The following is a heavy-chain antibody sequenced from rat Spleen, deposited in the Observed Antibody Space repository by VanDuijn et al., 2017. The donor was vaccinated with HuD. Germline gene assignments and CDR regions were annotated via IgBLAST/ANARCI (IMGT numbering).Heavy chain of an antibody. CDR3: ARGGYYRY. Sequence: EVQLVESGGGLVQHGRSMKLYCAASGFHFSDYGMHWIRQAPTKGLGWVAAIVADGSITFYRDSVKGRFTISRNNAKSTLYLQVDSLRSEDTAIYYCARGGYYRYWGQGVMVTVSS. CDR2: IVADGSIT. J-gene: IGHJ2*01. CDR1: GFHFSDYG. D-gene: IGHD1-1*01. V-gene: IGHV5-25*01.